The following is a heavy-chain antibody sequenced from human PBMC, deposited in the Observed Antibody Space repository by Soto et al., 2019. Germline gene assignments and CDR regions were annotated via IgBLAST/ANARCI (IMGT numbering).Heavy chain of an antibody. CDR2: ISPDNGNT. D-gene: IGHD5-12*01. Sequence: QVQLVQSGGEVKKPGASVKVSCKASGYTFTIYGINWVRQAPGQGLEWMGWISPDNGNTNYAQKLQGRVTMTTDTRTSTAYIEVRRLRSDGTAVYYCARALGYSGYAGMDVWGQGTTVTVS. CDR1: GYTFTIYG. CDR3: ARALGYSGYAGMDV. V-gene: IGHV1-18*01. J-gene: IGHJ6*02.